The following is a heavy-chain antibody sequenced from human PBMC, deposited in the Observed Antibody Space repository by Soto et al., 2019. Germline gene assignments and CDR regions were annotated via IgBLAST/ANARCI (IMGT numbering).Heavy chain of an antibody. CDR1: GFTFSSYG. D-gene: IGHD6-13*01. CDR3: AKDLEGIDPYPAVDY. V-gene: IGHV3-30*18. J-gene: IGHJ4*02. Sequence: GGSLRLSCAASGFTFSSYGMHWVRQAPGKGLEWAAVISYDGSNKYYADSVKGRFTISRDNSKNTLYLQMNSLRAEDTAVYYCAKDLEGIDPYPAVDYWGQGTLVTVSS. CDR2: ISYDGSNK.